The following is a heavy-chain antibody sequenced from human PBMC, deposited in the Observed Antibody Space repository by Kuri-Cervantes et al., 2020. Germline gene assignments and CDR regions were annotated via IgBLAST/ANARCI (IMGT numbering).Heavy chain of an antibody. CDR1: GYTFTSYA. Sequence: ASVKVSCKASGYTFTSYAMNWVRQAPGQGLEWIGWISVYTGYTNYAQKLQGRVTMTTDTSTSTAYMELRSLRSDDTAVYYCAREGRGGNYYMDVWGKGTTVTVSS. CDR3: AREGRGGNYYMDV. CDR2: ISVYTGYT. J-gene: IGHJ6*03. V-gene: IGHV1-18*01.